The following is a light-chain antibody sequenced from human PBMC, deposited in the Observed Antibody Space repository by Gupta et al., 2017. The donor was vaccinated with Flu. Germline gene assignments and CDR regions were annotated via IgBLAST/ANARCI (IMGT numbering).Light chain of an antibody. V-gene: IGKV1-33*01. J-gene: IGKJ2*01. Sequence: DVQMTQSPSSLSASVGDSVTITCQASHDINNCVNWYQQKPGKAPKLLIYEASSLETGVPSRFSGSGYGTDFTFTIISRQPEDVATYYCQQDDDLPPYTFGQGTKLEI. CDR1: HDINNC. CDR2: EAS. CDR3: QQDDDLPPYT.